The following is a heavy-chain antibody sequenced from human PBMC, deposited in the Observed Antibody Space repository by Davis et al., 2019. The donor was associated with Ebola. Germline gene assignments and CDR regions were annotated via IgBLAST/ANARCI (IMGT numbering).Heavy chain of an antibody. CDR1: GGSISSGDYY. J-gene: IGHJ6*02. CDR2: IYTSGST. CDR3: AREDCGGDCANGMDV. V-gene: IGHV4-61*02. D-gene: IGHD2-21*01. Sequence: PSETLSLTCTVSGGSISSGDYYWSWIRQPPGKGLEWIGRIYTSGSTNYNPSLKSRVTMSVDTSKNQFSLKLSSVTAADTAVYYCAREDCGGDCANGMDVWGQGTTVTVSS.